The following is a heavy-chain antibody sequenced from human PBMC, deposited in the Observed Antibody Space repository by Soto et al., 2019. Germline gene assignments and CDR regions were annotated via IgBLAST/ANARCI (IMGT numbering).Heavy chain of an antibody. D-gene: IGHD3-10*01. CDR2: ISDDGTTT. CDR3: ARDRGYDAHDYYYNAMDV. J-gene: IGHJ6*02. CDR1: GFTFSMYW. Sequence: PGGSLRLSCVVSGFTFSMYWMHWVRQVPGQSPFWVSRISDDGTTTNYADSVRGRFTISRDNAKNSLYLQMNSLRAEDTAVYYCARDRGYDAHDYYYNAMDVWGQGTTVTSP. V-gene: IGHV3-74*01.